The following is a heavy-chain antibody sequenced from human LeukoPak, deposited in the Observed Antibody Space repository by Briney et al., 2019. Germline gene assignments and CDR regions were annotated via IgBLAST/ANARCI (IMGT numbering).Heavy chain of an antibody. CDR2: ISGYNGNT. V-gene: IGHV1-18*01. J-gene: IGHJ4*02. Sequence: VASVKVSCKASGYTFSSYGIAWVRQAPGQGLEWMGWISGYNGNTNYAQKLQGRVSMTTDTSTTTAYMELRSLTSDDTALYYCARSSLGTITAGPFDYRGQGTLVTVSS. CDR1: GYTFSSYG. D-gene: IGHD5-12*01. CDR3: ARSSLGTITAGPFDY.